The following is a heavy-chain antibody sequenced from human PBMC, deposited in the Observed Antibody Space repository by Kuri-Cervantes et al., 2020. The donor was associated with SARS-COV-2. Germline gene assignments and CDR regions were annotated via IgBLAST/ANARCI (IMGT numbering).Heavy chain of an antibody. J-gene: IGHJ6*03. Sequence: SEPLTPPCTVPGGSISSGSYYWSWFRKPAGKGLEWIGRIYTSGSTNYNPSLTSRVTISVDTSKNQFSLKLSSVTAADTAVYYCARQRDYDFWGGDYYMDDWGKTSTVTVSS. D-gene: IGHD3-3*01. CDR3: ARQRDYDFWGGDYYMDD. V-gene: IGHV4-61*02. CDR1: GGSISSGSYY. CDR2: IYTSGST.